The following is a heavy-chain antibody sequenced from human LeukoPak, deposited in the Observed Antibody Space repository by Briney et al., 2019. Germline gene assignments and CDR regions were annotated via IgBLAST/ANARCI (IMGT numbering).Heavy chain of an antibody. CDR3: TRVRTDYDSSGYYPWFDP. CDR1: GFTFGDHA. Sequence: GGSLRLSCTASGFTFGDHAMSWVRQAPGKGLEWVGIIRIKPYGGTTEYAASVKGRFTISRDDSKSIAYLQMNSLKTEDTAVYYCTRVRTDYDSSGYYPWFDPWGQGTLVTVSS. CDR2: IRIKPYGGTT. D-gene: IGHD3-22*01. V-gene: IGHV3-49*04. J-gene: IGHJ5*02.